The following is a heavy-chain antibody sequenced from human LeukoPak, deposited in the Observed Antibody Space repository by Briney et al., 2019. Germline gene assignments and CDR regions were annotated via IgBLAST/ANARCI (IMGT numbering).Heavy chain of an antibody. Sequence: PGGSLRLSCAASGITFDMYWMNWVRQAPGKGLESVAYINKDGSDKYYVDSVKGRFTVSRDNAKNSLYLQMNSLRAEDTAVYYCARDAGYGGNSDYWGQGTLVTVSS. CDR1: GITFDMYW. J-gene: IGHJ4*02. V-gene: IGHV3-7*01. CDR2: INKDGSDK. CDR3: ARDAGYGGNSDY. D-gene: IGHD4-23*01.